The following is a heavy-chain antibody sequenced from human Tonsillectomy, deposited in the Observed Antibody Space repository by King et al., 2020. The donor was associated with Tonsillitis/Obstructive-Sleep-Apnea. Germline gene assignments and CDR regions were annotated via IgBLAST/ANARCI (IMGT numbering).Heavy chain of an antibody. Sequence: VTLKESGPVLVKPTETLTLTCTVSGFSLSNARMGVSWIRQPPGKALEWLAHIFSNDEKSYSTSLKSRLTISKDTSKSQVVLTMTNMEPVDTATYYCERILRSESSSWYQHAFDIWGQGTMVTVSS. V-gene: IGHV2-26*01. CDR1: GFSLSNARMG. D-gene: IGHD6-13*01. J-gene: IGHJ3*02. CDR3: ERILRSESSSWYQHAFDI. CDR2: IFSNDEK.